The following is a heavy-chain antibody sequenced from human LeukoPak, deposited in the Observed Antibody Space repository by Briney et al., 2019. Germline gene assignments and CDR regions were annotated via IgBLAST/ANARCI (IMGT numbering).Heavy chain of an antibody. J-gene: IGHJ4*02. CDR2: INPNSGGT. CDR1: GYTFTGYY. V-gene: IGHV1-2*02. D-gene: IGHD1-26*01. CDR3: ARDRRIRGSYYAYFDY. Sequence: ASVKVSCKASGYTFTGYYMHWVRQAPGQGLEWMGWINPNSGGTNYAQKFQGRVTMTRDTSISTAYMELSRLRFDDTAVYYCARDRRIRGSYYAYFDYWGQGTLVTVSS.